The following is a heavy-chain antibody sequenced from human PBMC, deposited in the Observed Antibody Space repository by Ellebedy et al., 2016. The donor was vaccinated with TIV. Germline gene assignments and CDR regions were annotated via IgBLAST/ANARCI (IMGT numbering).Heavy chain of an antibody. J-gene: IGHJ5*02. CDR1: GGTFSSYA. CDR2: IIPIFGTA. CDR3: ARVPLPPTYGDYADGWFDP. V-gene: IGHV1-69*05. Sequence: SVKVSCXASGGTFSSYAISWVRQAPGQGLEWMGGIIPIFGTANYAQKLQGRVTMTTDTSTSTAYMELRSLRSDDTAVYYCARVPLPPTYGDYADGWFDPWGQGTLVTVSS. D-gene: IGHD4-17*01.